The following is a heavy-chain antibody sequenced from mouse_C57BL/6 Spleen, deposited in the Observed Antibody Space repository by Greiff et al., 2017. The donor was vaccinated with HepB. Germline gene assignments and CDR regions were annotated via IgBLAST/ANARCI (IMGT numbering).Heavy chain of an antibody. CDR1: GFTFSSYA. CDR3: ARDDFTTVGGFAY. V-gene: IGHV5-4*01. CDR2: ISDGGSYT. Sequence: EVKLVESGGGLVKPGGSLKLSCAASGFTFSSYAMSWVRQTPEKRLEWVATISDGGSYTYYPDNVKGRFTISRDNAKNNLYLQMSHLKSEDTAMYYCARDDFTTVGGFAYWGQGTLVTVSA. J-gene: IGHJ3*01. D-gene: IGHD1-1*01.